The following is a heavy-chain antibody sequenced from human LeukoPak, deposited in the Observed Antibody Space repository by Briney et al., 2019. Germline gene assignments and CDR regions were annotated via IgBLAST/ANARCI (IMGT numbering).Heavy chain of an antibody. J-gene: IGHJ4*02. CDR3: AKGHADYYDSSTPESIDY. CDR1: AFTLSSYA. Sequence: GGSLRLSCAASAFTLSSYAMSWVRQAPGKGLEWVSGISAGKGNTYYADSVKGRFTISRDNSKNTLYLQMNSLRAEDTAVYYCAKGHADYYDSSTPESIDYWGQGTLVTVSS. D-gene: IGHD3-22*01. CDR2: ISAGKGNT. V-gene: IGHV3-23*01.